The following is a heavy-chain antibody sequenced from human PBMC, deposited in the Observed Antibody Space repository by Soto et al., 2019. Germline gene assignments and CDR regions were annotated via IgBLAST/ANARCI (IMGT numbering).Heavy chain of an antibody. CDR2: TYSGGTT. D-gene: IGHD1-26*01. J-gene: IGHJ3*01. Sequence: EVQLVESGGGLVQPGGSLRLSCAASGFTVSSNYMSWVRQAPGKGLGWVSVTYSGGTTYYADSVKGRFIISRDNSKNTLDLQMNSLRAEDTAVYYCAREFRTSGSRDAFDLWGQGTMVTVSS. V-gene: IGHV3-66*01. CDR1: GFTVSSNY. CDR3: AREFRTSGSRDAFDL.